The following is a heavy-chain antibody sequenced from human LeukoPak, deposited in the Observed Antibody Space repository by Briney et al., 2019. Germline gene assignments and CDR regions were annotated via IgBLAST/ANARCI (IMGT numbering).Heavy chain of an antibody. Sequence: SVKASCKASGGTFSSYAISWVRQAPGQGLEWMGGIIPIFGTANYAQKFQGRVTITADESTSTAYMELSSLRSEDTAVYYCAREGSYGDHRGYNWFDPWGQGTLVTVSS. V-gene: IGHV1-69*13. CDR1: GGTFSSYA. CDR2: IIPIFGTA. J-gene: IGHJ5*02. D-gene: IGHD4-17*01. CDR3: AREGSYGDHRGYNWFDP.